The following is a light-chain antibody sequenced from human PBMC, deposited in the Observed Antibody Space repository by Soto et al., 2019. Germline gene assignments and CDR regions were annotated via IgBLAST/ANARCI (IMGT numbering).Light chain of an antibody. CDR3: QHYGGSPSFT. Sequence: EIVLTQSPGTLSLSPGERATLSCRASQSVSSSYLGWYQQKPGQAPRLLIYGASGRATGIPDRFSGSGSGTDFNLTISRLEPEYFAVYYCQHYGGSPSFTFGPGTKVDIK. CDR2: GAS. V-gene: IGKV3-20*01. CDR1: QSVSSSY. J-gene: IGKJ3*01.